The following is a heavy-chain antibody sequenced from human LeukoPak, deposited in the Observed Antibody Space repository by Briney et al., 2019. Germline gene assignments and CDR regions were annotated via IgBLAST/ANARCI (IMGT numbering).Heavy chain of an antibody. J-gene: IGHJ5*02. D-gene: IGHD1/OR15-1a*01. V-gene: IGHV3-11*04. CDR3: TRDPRNKGFDP. Sequence: GGSLRLSCAASGFTFSDYFMTWIRQAPGKGLEWVSYISSSGNAVYHADSVKGRFTISRDNAKNSLYLEMNSLRAEDTAVYYCTRDPRNKGFDPWGQGTLVTVSS. CDR1: GFTFSDYF. CDR2: ISSSGNAV.